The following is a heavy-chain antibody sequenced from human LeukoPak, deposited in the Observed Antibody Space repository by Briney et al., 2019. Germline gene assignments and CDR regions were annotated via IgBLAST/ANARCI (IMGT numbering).Heavy chain of an antibody. CDR3: ARGTADYDSSLGAFDI. CDR1: GGSISSSSYY. D-gene: IGHD3-22*01. Sequence: SETLSLTCTVSGGSISSSSYYWGWIRQPPGKGLEWIGSIYYSGSTYYNPSLKSRVTISVDTSKNQFSLKLSSVTAADTAVYYCARGTADYDSSLGAFDIWGQGTMVTVSS. J-gene: IGHJ3*02. CDR2: IYYSGST. V-gene: IGHV4-39*07.